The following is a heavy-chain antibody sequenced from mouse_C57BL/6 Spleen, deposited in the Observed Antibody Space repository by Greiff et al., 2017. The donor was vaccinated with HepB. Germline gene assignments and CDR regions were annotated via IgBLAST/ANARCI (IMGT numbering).Heavy chain of an antibody. Sequence: VQLKESGPGLVKPSQSLSLTCSVTGYSITSGYYWNWIRQFPGNKLEWMGYISYDGSNNYNPSLKNRISITRDTSKNQFFLKLNSVTTEDTATYYCARWDGNYYFDYWGQGTTLTVSS. D-gene: IGHD2-1*01. J-gene: IGHJ2*01. CDR3: ARWDGNYYFDY. CDR1: GYSITSGYY. V-gene: IGHV3-6*01. CDR2: ISYDGSN.